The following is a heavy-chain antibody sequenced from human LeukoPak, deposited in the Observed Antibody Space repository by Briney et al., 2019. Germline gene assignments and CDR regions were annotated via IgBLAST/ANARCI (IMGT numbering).Heavy chain of an antibody. V-gene: IGHV3-7*03. CDR1: GFTLSSSW. J-gene: IGHJ4*02. CDR3: ARDNPPDY. Sequence: GGSLRLSCVASGFTLSSSWMSWVRQAPGKGLEWVANIKQGGSEKSYVESVRGRFTISRDNAKNSLYLQLNSLRAEDTALYYCARDNPPDYWGQGTLVTVSS. CDR2: IKQGGSEK.